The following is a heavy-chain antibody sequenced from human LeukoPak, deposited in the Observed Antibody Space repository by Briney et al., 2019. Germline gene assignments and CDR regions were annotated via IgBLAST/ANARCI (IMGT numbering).Heavy chain of an antibody. V-gene: IGHV1-2*02. CDR3: ARDSSAAGYNWFDP. J-gene: IGHJ5*02. Sequence: ASVKVSCKASGYTFTGYYMHWVRQAPGQGLEGMGWINPNSGGTNYAQKFQGRVTMTRDTSISTAYMELSRLRSDDTAVYYCARDSSAAGYNWFDPWGQGTLVTVSS. D-gene: IGHD6-13*01. CDR1: GYTFTGYY. CDR2: INPNSGGT.